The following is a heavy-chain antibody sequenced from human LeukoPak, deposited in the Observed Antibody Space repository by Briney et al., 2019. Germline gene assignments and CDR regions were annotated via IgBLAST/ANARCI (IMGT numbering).Heavy chain of an antibody. CDR2: ISAYNGNT. Sequence: ASVKVSCKASGYTFTSYGISWVRQAPGQGLEWMGWISAYNGNTNYAQKLQGRVTMTTDTSTSTAYMELRSLRSDDTAVYYCARANYYDSSGRFYYYYGMDVWGQGTTVTVSS. V-gene: IGHV1-18*01. CDR1: GYTFTSYG. J-gene: IGHJ6*02. D-gene: IGHD3-22*01. CDR3: ARANYYDSSGRFYYYYGMDV.